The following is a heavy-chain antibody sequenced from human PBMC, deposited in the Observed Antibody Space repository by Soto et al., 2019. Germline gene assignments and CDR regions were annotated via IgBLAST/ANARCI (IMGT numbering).Heavy chain of an antibody. CDR3: ARATRGASCGGFMG. Sequence: SETLSLTCAVYGGSFSGYYWSCIRQPPGKGLEGIGEINHSGSTNYNPSLKSRVTLSVDTSKNQFSLDLTSVIAAGTAVYYFARATRGASCGGFMGGGQGTLVTV. J-gene: IGHJ4*01. CDR1: GGSFSGYY. V-gene: IGHV4-34*01. D-gene: IGHD2-21*01. CDR2: INHSGST.